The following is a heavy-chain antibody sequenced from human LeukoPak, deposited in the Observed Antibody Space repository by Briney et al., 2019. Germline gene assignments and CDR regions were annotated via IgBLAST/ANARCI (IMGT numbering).Heavy chain of an antibody. Sequence: ASVKVSCKVSGYTLTELSMHWVRQAPGKGLEWMGGFDPEDGETIYAQKFQGRVTMTEDTSTDTAYMELSSLRSEDTAVYYCSRGIIGGHDFDYWGQRTLVTVSS. J-gene: IGHJ4*02. CDR2: FDPEDGET. CDR1: GYTLTELS. CDR3: SRGIIGGHDFDY. V-gene: IGHV1-24*01. D-gene: IGHD3-10*01.